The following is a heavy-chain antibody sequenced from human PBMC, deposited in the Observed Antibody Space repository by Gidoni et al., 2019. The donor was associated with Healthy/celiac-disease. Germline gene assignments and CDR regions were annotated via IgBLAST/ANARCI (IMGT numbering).Heavy chain of an antibody. D-gene: IGHD3-10*01. CDR2: IYYSGST. CDR1: GGSISSSY. J-gene: IGHJ4*02. CDR3: ARHLPRSGSYSFDY. Sequence: QVQLQESGPGLVKPSATLSLTCTLSGGSISSSYWSWIRQPPGKGLEWIGYIYYSGSTNYNPSLKSRVTISVDTSKNQFSLKLSSVTAADTAVYYCARHLPRSGSYSFDYWGQGTLVTVSS. V-gene: IGHV4-59*08.